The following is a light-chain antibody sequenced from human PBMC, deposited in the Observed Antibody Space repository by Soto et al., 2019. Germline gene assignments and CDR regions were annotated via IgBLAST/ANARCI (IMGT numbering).Light chain of an antibody. CDR2: AAS. J-gene: IGKJ3*01. Sequence: DIQMTQSPSSLSASVGDRVTITCRASQSISSYLNWYQQKPGQAPKLLIYAASSLESGVPSRFSGSGSGTDFTLTISSLQPEDFATYYCQQSYSTPQTFGPGTKVDIK. CDR3: QQSYSTPQT. V-gene: IGKV1-39*01. CDR1: QSISSY.